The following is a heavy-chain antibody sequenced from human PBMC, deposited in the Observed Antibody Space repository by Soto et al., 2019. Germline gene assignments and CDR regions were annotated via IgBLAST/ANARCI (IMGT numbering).Heavy chain of an antibody. CDR2: ISYDGSNK. CDR3: AKDSRYNSGWAPYYYYGMDV. D-gene: IGHD6-19*01. V-gene: IGHV3-30*18. Sequence: QVQLVESGGGVVQPGRSLRLSCVASGFTFSSYGMHWVRQAPGKGLEWVAVISYDGSNKYYADSVKGRFTISRDNSKNTLYVQMNSRRAADTAVYYCAKDSRYNSGWAPYYYYGMDVWGQGTTVTVSS. J-gene: IGHJ6*02. CDR1: GFTFSSYG.